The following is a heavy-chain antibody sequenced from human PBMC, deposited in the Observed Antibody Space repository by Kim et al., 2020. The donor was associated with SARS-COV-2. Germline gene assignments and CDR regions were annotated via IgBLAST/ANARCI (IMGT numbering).Heavy chain of an antibody. CDR2: IYHSGST. Sequence: SETLSLTCTVSGYSISSGYYWGWIRQPPGKGLEWIGSIYHSGSTYYNPSLKSRVTISVDTSKNQFSLKLSSVTAADTAVYYCARDTAMVRGVHWYFDLWGRGTLVTVSS. V-gene: IGHV4-38-2*02. CDR3: ARDTAMVRGVHWYFDL. J-gene: IGHJ2*01. D-gene: IGHD3-10*01. CDR1: GYSISSGYY.